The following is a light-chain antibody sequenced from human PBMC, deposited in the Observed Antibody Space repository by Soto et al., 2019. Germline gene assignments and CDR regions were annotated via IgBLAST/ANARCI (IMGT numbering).Light chain of an antibody. CDR2: AAS. J-gene: IGKJ1*01. CDR3: QQSYSTPRT. CDR1: QNISSY. V-gene: IGKV1-39*01. Sequence: DIQMTQSPSSLSASVGDRVTITCRASQNISSYLNWYQQKPGKAPKLLIYAASSLQSGVPSRFSGSGSGTDFTLTISSLKPEDFATYYCQQSYSTPRTFGQGTKVDIK.